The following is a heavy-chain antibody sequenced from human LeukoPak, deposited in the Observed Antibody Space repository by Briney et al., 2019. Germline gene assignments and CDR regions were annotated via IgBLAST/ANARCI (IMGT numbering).Heavy chain of an antibody. J-gene: IGHJ4*02. D-gene: IGHD2-21*02. CDR3: ARGTRRHIVVVTAIRGLDPNFDY. CDR1: VGTLSSYA. CDR2: IIPIFATA. Sequence: GASVKVSCKASVGTLSSYAISWVRQAPGQGLEWMGGIIPIFATANYAQKFQGRVTITTDESTSTAYMELSSLRSEDTAVYYCARGTRRHIVVVTAIRGLDPNFDYWGQGTLVTVSS. V-gene: IGHV1-69*05.